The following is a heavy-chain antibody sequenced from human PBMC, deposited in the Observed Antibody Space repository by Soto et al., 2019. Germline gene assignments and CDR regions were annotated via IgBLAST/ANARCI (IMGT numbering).Heavy chain of an antibody. J-gene: IGHJ5*02. D-gene: IGHD2-2*03. V-gene: IGHV4-4*02. Sequence: SETLSLTCAVSSGSISSSNWWSWVRQPPGKGLEWIGEIYHSGSTNYNPSLKSRVTISVDKSKNQFSLKLSSVTAADTAVYYCARVLPGYCSSTSCYQGWFDPWGQGTLVTVSS. CDR3: ARVLPGYCSSTSCYQGWFDP. CDR2: IYHSGST. CDR1: SGSISSSNW.